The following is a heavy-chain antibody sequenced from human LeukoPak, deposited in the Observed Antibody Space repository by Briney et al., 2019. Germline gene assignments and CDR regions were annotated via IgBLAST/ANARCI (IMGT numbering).Heavy chain of an antibody. J-gene: IGHJ4*02. Sequence: PGGSLRLSCAASGSTFSSYAMHWVRQAPGKGLEWVAVISYDGSNKYYADSVKGRFTISRDNSKNTLYLQMNSLRAEDTAVYYCAREAAVAGTFGYWGQGTLVTVSS. D-gene: IGHD6-19*01. CDR2: ISYDGSNK. V-gene: IGHV3-30-3*01. CDR3: AREAAVAGTFGY. CDR1: GSTFSSYA.